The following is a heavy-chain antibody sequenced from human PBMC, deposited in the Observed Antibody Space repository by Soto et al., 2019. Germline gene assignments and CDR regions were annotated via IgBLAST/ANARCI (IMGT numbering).Heavy chain of an antibody. CDR3: AKGSVVVAAKFDS. D-gene: IGHD2-21*02. CDR2: ISSSGYSA. Sequence: WGSLRHSCAASGFTYNNYAMGWVRQAPGKGLEWVSAISSSGYSAYYADSVKGRFTISRDNSRNTMFLQMNKLSAEDTAVYYCAKGSVVVAAKFDSWGQGTQVTVSS. CDR1: GFTYNNYA. J-gene: IGHJ4*02. V-gene: IGHV3-23*01.